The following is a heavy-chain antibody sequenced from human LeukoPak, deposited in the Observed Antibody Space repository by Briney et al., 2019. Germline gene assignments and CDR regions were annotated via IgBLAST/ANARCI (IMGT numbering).Heavy chain of an antibody. CDR2: IYYSGST. V-gene: IGHV4-59*01. CDR3: ARDGGRYDFWSGWSYYYMDV. CDR1: GGSISSYY. D-gene: IGHD3-3*01. J-gene: IGHJ6*03. Sequence: PSETLSLTCTVSGGSISSYYWSWIWQPPGKGLEWIGYIYYSGSTNYNPSLKSRVTISVDTSKNQFSLKLSSVTAADTAVYYCARDGGRYDFWSGWSYYYMDVWGKGTTVTVSS.